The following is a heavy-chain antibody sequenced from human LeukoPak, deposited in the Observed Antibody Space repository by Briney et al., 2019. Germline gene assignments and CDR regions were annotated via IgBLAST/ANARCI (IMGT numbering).Heavy chain of an antibody. D-gene: IGHD3-22*01. CDR3: ARGTIVVASHFDN. J-gene: IGHJ4*02. CDR1: GFTFSSHE. V-gene: IGHV3-48*03. Sequence: GGSLRLSCAASGFTFSSHEMNWVRQAPGKGLEWVSYIGSSGTPIYYADSVKGRFTISRDNAKNSLYLQMNSLRAEDTAVYYCARGTIVVASHFDNWGQGTLVTVSS. CDR2: IGSSGTPI.